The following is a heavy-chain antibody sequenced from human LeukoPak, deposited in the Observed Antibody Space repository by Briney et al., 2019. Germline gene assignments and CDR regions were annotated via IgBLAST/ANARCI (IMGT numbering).Heavy chain of an antibody. Sequence: PSQSLSPTCTVAGGSVSSSYWGSIRQPPGKGLEWLGCVYLGGGTNYNPSLKSRVTISVATSKNQFSLKLTSVTAADTAVYFCAREGPGRFGAPGPNVYSIDYWGQGALVTVSS. J-gene: IGHJ4*02. D-gene: IGHD3-10*01. CDR1: GGSVSSSY. V-gene: IGHV4-59*02. CDR3: AREGPGRFGAPGPNVYSIDY. CDR2: VYLGGGT.